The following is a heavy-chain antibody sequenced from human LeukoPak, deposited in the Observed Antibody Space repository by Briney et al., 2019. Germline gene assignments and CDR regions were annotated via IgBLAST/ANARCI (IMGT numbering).Heavy chain of an antibody. J-gene: IGHJ6*02. V-gene: IGHV3-48*04. CDR3: ARSGMDV. CDR1: GFTFSNYN. CDR2: ISTSSTTI. Sequence: PGGSLRLSCAASGFTFSNYNMNWVRQAPGKGLEWVSYISTSSTTIYYADSVKGRFTISRDNAKNSLYLQMNSLRAEDTAVYYCARSGMDVWGQGTTVTVSS.